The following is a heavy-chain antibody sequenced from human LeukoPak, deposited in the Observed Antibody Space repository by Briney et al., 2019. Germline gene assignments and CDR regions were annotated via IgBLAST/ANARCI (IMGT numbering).Heavy chain of an antibody. CDR1: GGSLSSRDYY. Sequence: SETLSLTCSVSGGSLSSRDYYWRWIRQPPGKGLEWIGYIYYSGSTYYNPSLKSRVTISVDTSKNLFSLKLSSVTAADTAVYYCARASGGYSSDYWGQGTLVTVSS. D-gene: IGHD3-22*01. V-gene: IGHV4-30-4*01. J-gene: IGHJ4*02. CDR3: ARASGGYSSDY. CDR2: IYYSGST.